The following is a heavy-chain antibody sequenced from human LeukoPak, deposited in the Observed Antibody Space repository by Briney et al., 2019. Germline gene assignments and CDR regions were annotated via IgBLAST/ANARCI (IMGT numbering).Heavy chain of an antibody. CDR3: VKTHFDHYYGLDV. V-gene: IGHV3-64D*09. J-gene: IGHJ6*02. Sequence: GGSLRLSCSASGFTFSSYAMHWVRQAPGEGLEYVSAISSNGGSTYYADSEKGRFTISRDNSKNTLYLQMSSLRVDDTAVYYCVKTHFDHYYGLDVWGQGTTVIVSS. CDR2: ISSNGGST. CDR1: GFTFSSYA.